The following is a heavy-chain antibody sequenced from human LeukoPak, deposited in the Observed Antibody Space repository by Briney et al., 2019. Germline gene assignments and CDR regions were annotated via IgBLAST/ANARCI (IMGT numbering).Heavy chain of an antibody. CDR3: ASSSQEYYDILTGFHD. J-gene: IGHJ1*01. CDR2: IDYRGKI. V-gene: IGHV4-39*07. CDR1: GGSISDTDHY. Sequence: SETLSLTCSVSGGSISDTDHYWGWIRQPPGKGLEWIASIDYRGKIYQKPSLKSRVTISMDASKSHFSLQLSSVTAADTAVYYCASSSQEYYDILTGFHDWGQGTLVVVSS. D-gene: IGHD3-9*01.